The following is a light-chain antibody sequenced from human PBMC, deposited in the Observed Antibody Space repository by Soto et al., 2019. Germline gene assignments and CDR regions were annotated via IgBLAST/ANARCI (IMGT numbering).Light chain of an antibody. CDR1: QSVSSN. V-gene: IGKV3-15*01. CDR2: VTS. J-gene: IGKJ4*01. Sequence: EIVMTQSPATLSVSPGERATLSCRASQSVSSNLPWYQQKPGQAPRLLIYVTSTRATGIPARFSGSGSGTDFTLTISALQSEDFAGYYCQQYNKWPLTFGGGTKVEIK. CDR3: QQYNKWPLT.